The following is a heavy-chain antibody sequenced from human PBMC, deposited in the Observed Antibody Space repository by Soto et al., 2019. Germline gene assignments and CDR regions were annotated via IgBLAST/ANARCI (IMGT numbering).Heavy chain of an antibody. V-gene: IGHV1-18*01. CDR3: ARGRYGDY. Sequence: QVHLVQSGAEVKKPGASVKVSCKASGYTFTSYGITWVRQAPGQGLEWMGWISAHNGNTDYAQKLQGRVIVTRDTSPSTAYMELRIPISADTAVYYCARGRYGDYWGQGALVTVSS. D-gene: IGHD1-1*01. CDR1: GYTFTSYG. J-gene: IGHJ4*02. CDR2: ISAHNGNT.